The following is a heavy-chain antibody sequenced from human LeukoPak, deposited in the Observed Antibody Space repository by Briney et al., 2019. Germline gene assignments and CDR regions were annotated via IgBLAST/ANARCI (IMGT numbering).Heavy chain of an antibody. CDR1: GGSIRSYY. CDR2: IYYSGST. D-gene: IGHD6-13*01. Sequence: SETLSLTCTVSGGSIRSYYWSWIRQPPGKGLEWIGYIYYSGSTNYNPSLKSRVTISVDTSKNQFSLKLSSVTAADTAVYYCARVRGIAAAGSLLDYWGQGTLVTVSS. CDR3: ARVRGIAAAGSLLDY. V-gene: IGHV4-59*01. J-gene: IGHJ4*02.